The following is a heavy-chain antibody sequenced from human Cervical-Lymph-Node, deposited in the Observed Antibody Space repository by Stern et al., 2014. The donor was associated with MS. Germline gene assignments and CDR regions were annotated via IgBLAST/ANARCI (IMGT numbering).Heavy chain of an antibody. CDR1: GFTFSNYA. CDR2: ISGSGGNT. J-gene: IGHJ6*02. D-gene: IGHD6-19*01. Sequence: EVQLVESGGGLVQPGGSLRLSCAPSGFTFSNYAMSWIRQAPGKELEWISSISGSGGNTFYADSVKGRFTIFRDNAKNTLEMQMNSLRAEDSALYYCTKGFTVTGTGYGVDVWGQGTTVTVSS. V-gene: IGHV3-23*04. CDR3: TKGFTVTGTGYGVDV.